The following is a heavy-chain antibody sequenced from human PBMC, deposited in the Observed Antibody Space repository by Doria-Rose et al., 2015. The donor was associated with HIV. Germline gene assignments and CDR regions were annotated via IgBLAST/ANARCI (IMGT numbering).Heavy chain of an antibody. Sequence: QITLKESGPVLVKPTETLTLTCTVSGVSLSSPGVGVSWIRQPPGKALEWLANIFSDDERSYKTSLKSRLTISRGTSKSQAVLTMTDMDPVDTATYYCARIKSSRWYHKYYFDFWGQGTLVIVSA. CDR3: ARIKSSRWYHKYYFDF. CDR1: GVSLSSPGVG. D-gene: IGHD6-13*01. V-gene: IGHV2-26*01. CDR2: IFSDDER. J-gene: IGHJ4*02.